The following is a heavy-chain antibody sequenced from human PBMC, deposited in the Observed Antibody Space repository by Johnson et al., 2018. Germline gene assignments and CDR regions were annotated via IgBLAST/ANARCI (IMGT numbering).Heavy chain of an antibody. CDR1: GFTFGSYG. Sequence: VQLLESGGGLVKXGGSXRLXCAASGFTFGSYGMHWVRQAPGKGLEWVAIISYDGSNEYYTDSVKGRFTISRDTSKNTVYLQMISLRAEDTALYYCAKELEVRSGSALNIWGQGTMVTVSS. J-gene: IGHJ3*02. D-gene: IGHD1-7*01. CDR3: AKELEVRSGSALNI. CDR2: ISYDGSNE. V-gene: IGHV3-30*18.